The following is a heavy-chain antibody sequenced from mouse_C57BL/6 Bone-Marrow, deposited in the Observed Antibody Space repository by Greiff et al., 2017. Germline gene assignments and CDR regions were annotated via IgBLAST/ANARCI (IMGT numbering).Heavy chain of an antibody. J-gene: IGHJ1*03. Sequence: EVKLVESGAELVRPGASVKLSCTASGFNIKDDYMHWVKQRPEQGLEWIGWIAPENGDTEYASKFQGKATITADTSSNTAYLQLSSLTSEDTAVYYCTPYYYGSSYGYFDVWGTGTTVTVSS. CDR3: TPYYYGSSYGYFDV. D-gene: IGHD1-1*01. CDR1: GFNIKDDY. V-gene: IGHV14-4*01. CDR2: IAPENGDT.